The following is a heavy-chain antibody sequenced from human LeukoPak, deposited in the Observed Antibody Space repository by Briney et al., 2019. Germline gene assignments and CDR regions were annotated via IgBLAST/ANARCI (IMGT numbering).Heavy chain of an antibody. D-gene: IGHD3-9*01. CDR1: GGSISSSSYY. Sequence: SETLSLTCTVSGGSISSSSYYWGWIRQPPGTGLEWIGSIYYSGSTYYNPSLKSRVTISVDTSKNQFSLKLSSVTAADTAVYYCLLTGYYFFDYWGQGTLVTVSS. J-gene: IGHJ4*02. CDR3: LLTGYYFFDY. V-gene: IGHV4-39*01. CDR2: IYYSGST.